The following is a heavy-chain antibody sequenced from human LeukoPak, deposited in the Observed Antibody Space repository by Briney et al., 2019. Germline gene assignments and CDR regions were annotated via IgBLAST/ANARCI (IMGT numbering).Heavy chain of an antibody. CDR2: IYYTGST. CDR1: GGSISSGDYY. J-gene: IGHJ4*02. CDR3: ARVGYYYDSSGYYPYFDY. D-gene: IGHD3-22*01. Sequence: SETLSLTCTVSGGSISSGDYYWSWIRQPPGKCLEWIGYIYYTGSTYYNPSLKSRVTISVDTSKNQFSLKLSSVTAADTAVYYCARVGYYYDSSGYYPYFDYWGQGTLVTVSS. V-gene: IGHV4-30-4*08.